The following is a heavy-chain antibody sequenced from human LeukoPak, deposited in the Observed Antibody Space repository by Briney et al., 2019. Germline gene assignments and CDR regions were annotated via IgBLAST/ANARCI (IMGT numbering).Heavy chain of an antibody. CDR2: ISNSGDTI. CDR1: GFTFGDYE. Sequence: GGSPRLSCVVSGFTFGDYEMAWVRQAPGMGLEWISYISNSGDTIRYADAVKGRFAISRDNAKNSVSLQMNSLRADDTGLYFCAGGPQYSGSYGDWGQGTLVTVSS. CDR3: AGGPQYSGSYGD. J-gene: IGHJ4*02. V-gene: IGHV3-48*03. D-gene: IGHD1-26*01.